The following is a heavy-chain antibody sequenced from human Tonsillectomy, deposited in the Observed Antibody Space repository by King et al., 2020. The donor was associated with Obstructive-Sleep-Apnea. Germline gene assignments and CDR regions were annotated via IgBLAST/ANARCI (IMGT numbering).Heavy chain of an antibody. Sequence: QLVQSGAEVKKPWASVKVSCKASGYICTSYYLHWVRQAPGQGLEWMGVINLSGGSTRHAQTFQDRVTMTRDTSTRTVYKELGSLRSEDTAVYFCARAAAWHYDTLPDNWFDPWGQGTLVTVSS. CDR3: ARAAAWHYDTLPDNWFDP. V-gene: IGHV1-46*01. J-gene: IGHJ5*02. CDR2: INLSGGST. CDR1: GYICTSYY. D-gene: IGHD3-9*01.